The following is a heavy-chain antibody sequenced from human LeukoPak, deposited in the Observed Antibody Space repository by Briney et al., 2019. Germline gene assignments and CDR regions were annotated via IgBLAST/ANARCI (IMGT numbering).Heavy chain of an antibody. CDR2: IYYSGST. Sequence: SETLSLTCTVSGGSISSYYWSWIRQPPGKGLEWIGYIYYSGSTNYNPSLKSRVTISVDTSKNQFSLKLSSVTAADTAVYYCARDRIVVVPAAMRYYYYMDVWGKGTTVTVSS. CDR3: ARDRIVVVPAAMRYYYYMDV. D-gene: IGHD2-2*01. J-gene: IGHJ6*03. CDR1: GGSISSYY. V-gene: IGHV4-59*01.